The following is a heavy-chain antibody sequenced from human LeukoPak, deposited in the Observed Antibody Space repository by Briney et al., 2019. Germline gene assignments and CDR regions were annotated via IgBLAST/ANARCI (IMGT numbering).Heavy chain of an antibody. V-gene: IGHV4-34*01. Sequence: SETLSLTCAVYGGSFSGNYWTWIRQPPGKGLEWIGEINHSGDTNYNPSLKSRVTISVDTSKNQFSLRVSSVTAADTAVYYCVSYHLSQGWLDPWGQGSLVTVSS. CDR2: INHSGDT. CDR3: VSYHLSQGWLDP. D-gene: IGHD2-2*01. CDR1: GGSFSGNY. J-gene: IGHJ5*02.